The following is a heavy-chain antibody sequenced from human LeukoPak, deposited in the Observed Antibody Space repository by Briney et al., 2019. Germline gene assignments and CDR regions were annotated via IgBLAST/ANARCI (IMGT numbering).Heavy chain of an antibody. Sequence: SETLSLTCAVYGGSFSGYYWSWIRQPPGKGLEWIGEINHSGSTNYNPSLKSRGTISVDTSKNQFSLKLSSVTAADTAVYYCARARGEVTRGAFDIWGQGTMVTVSS. J-gene: IGHJ3*02. CDR3: ARARGEVTRGAFDI. CDR1: GGSFSGYY. CDR2: INHSGST. D-gene: IGHD3-10*01. V-gene: IGHV4-34*01.